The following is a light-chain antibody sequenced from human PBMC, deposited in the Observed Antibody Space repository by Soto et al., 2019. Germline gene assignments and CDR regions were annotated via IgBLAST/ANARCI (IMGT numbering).Light chain of an antibody. CDR1: QSITRW. CDR2: DAS. Sequence: TPIPHSPSTLSASPGAPVPITPRASQSITRWLAWYQQKPGEAPKLLIYDASSLESGVPSRFSGSGSGTEFTLTISSLQPDDFATYYCQQYNHYSGLTFGGGTKV. V-gene: IGKV1-5*01. CDR3: QQYNHYSGLT. J-gene: IGKJ4*01.